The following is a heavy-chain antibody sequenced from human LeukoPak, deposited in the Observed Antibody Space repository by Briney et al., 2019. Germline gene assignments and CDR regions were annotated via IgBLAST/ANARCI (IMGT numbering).Heavy chain of an antibody. CDR2: ISSGSTYM. CDR1: GFTFSIYS. J-gene: IGHJ4*02. Sequence: GGSLRLSCSVSGFTFSIYSLSWVRHAPGKGLEWISYISSGSTYMYYADSVKGRFTISRDNTNNSLYLQMSSLRVEDKAVYYCARVTKSGFWSNYYDYYFDHWGQGTLVTVSS. V-gene: IGHV3-21*01. D-gene: IGHD3-3*01. CDR3: ARVTKSGFWSNYYDYYFDH.